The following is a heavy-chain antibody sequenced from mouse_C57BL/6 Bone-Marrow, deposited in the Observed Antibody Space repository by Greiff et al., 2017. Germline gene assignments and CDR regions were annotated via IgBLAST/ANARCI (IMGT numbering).Heavy chain of an antibody. V-gene: IGHV1-81*01. CDR3: ARRWFAY. J-gene: IGHJ3*01. Sequence: VQLQQSGAELARPGASVKLSCKASGYTFTSYGISWVKQRTGQGLEWIGEIYPRSGNTYYNEKFKGKDTLTADKSSSTAYMELRSLTSEDSAVYFCARRWFAYWGQGTLVTVSA. CDR1: GYTFTSYG. CDR2: IYPRSGNT.